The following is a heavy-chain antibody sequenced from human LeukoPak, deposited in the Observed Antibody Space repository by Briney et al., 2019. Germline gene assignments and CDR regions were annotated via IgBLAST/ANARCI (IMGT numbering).Heavy chain of an antibody. CDR1: GFTSSSYG. Sequence: GGSLRLSCAASGFTSSSYGMHWVRQAPGKGLEWVAVISYDGSNKYYADSVKGRFTISRDNSKNTLYLQMNSLRAEDTAVYYCAKDGLSVVYYYYGMDVWGQGTTVTVSS. V-gene: IGHV3-30*18. D-gene: IGHD2-15*01. CDR2: ISYDGSNK. J-gene: IGHJ6*02. CDR3: AKDGLSVVYYYYGMDV.